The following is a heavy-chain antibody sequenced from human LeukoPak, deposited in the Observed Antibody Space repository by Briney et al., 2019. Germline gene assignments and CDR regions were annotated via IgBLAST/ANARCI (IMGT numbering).Heavy chain of an antibody. CDR3: ARVIGYYDSSGYYWSTVWFDP. CDR2: INHSGST. J-gene: IGHJ5*02. Sequence: PSETLSLTCAVYGGSFSGYYWSWIRQPPGKGLEWIGEINHSGSTNYNPSLKSRVTISVDKSKNQFSLKLSSVTAADTAVYYCARVIGYYDSSGYYWSTVWFDPWGQGTLVTVSS. V-gene: IGHV4-34*01. D-gene: IGHD3-22*01. CDR1: GGSFSGYY.